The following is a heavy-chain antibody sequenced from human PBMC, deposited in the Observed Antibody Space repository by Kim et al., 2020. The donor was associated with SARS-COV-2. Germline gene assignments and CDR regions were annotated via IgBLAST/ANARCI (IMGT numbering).Heavy chain of an antibody. Sequence: ASVKVSCKASGYTFTSYDINWVRQATGQGLEWMGWMNPNSGNTGYAQKFQGRVTMTRNTSISTAYMELSSLRSEDTAVYYCARGHKRSMIVVVITYYYYYSMDDWGQGTTVTVSS. J-gene: IGHJ6*02. CDR1: GYTFTSYD. CDR3: ARGHKRSMIVVVITYYYYYSMDD. V-gene: IGHV1-8*01. CDR2: MNPNSGNT. D-gene: IGHD3-22*01.